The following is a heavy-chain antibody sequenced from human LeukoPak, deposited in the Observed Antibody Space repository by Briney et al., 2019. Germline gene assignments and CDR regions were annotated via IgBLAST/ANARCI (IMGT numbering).Heavy chain of an antibody. D-gene: IGHD6-13*01. Sequence: SETLSLTCTVSGGSISSSNFYWGWVCRPPGKGLEWIGEINHSGSTNYNPSLKSRVTISVDTSKNQFSLKLSSVTAADTAVYYCARGGAAAGTHKKTNRFDPWGQGTLVTVSS. CDR1: GGSISSSNFY. CDR2: INHSGST. V-gene: IGHV4-39*07. J-gene: IGHJ5*02. CDR3: ARGGAAAGTHKKTNRFDP.